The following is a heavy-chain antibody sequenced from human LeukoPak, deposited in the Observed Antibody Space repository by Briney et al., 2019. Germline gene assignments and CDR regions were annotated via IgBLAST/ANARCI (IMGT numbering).Heavy chain of an antibody. CDR3: ARTLVSSGNWFDP. D-gene: IGHD6-25*01. J-gene: IGHJ5*02. CDR2: IIPIRGIA. CDR1: GFTFSSYA. V-gene: IGHV1-69*04. Sequence: ASVKLSCKASGFTFSSYAISWVRQAPGQGLEWMGRIIPIRGIANYAEKVQGRFTITRDKSKNTAYMELSSLRSEDTAVYYCARTLVSSGNWFDPWGQGTLVTVSS.